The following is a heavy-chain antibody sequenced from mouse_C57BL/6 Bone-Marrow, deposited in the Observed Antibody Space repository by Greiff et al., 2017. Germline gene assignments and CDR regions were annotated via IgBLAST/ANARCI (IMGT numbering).Heavy chain of an antibody. J-gene: IGHJ3*01. V-gene: IGHV1-55*01. Sequence: VQLQQPGAELVKPGASVKMSCKASGYTFTSYWITWVKQRPGQGLEWIGDIYPGSGSTNYNEKFKSKATLTVDTSSSTAYMQLSSLTSEDSAVYYCARSRTPVTGFAYWGQGTLVTVSA. CDR3: ARSRTPVTGFAY. D-gene: IGHD2-2*01. CDR1: GYTFTSYW. CDR2: IYPGSGST.